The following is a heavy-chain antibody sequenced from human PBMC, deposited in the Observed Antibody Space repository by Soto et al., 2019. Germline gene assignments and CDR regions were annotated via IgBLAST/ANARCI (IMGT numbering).Heavy chain of an antibody. D-gene: IGHD3-9*01. V-gene: IGHV4-31*03. Sequence: QVQLQESGPGLVKPSQTLSLTCSVSGASISRDDYYWSWIRQHPGKGLEWIAYIYSSGNSYYNPSLSSRVAISLDTSKNQFSLRLSSVTAADTGVYYCASAPTGDYVGFDYWGQGTPATVSS. J-gene: IGHJ4*02. CDR3: ASAPTGDYVGFDY. CDR1: GASISRDDYY. CDR2: IYSSGNS.